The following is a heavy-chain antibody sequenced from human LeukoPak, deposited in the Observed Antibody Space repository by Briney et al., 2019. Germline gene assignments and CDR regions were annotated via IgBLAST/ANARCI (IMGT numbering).Heavy chain of an antibody. CDR2: IYTTGRT. J-gene: IGHJ5*02. Sequence: PSQTLSLTCTVSGGSISSGSFYWSWIRQPAGKGLEWIGRIYTTGRTNYNPSLKSRVTISVDTSKNQFSLKLSSVTAADTAVYYCARDYGDYIDWFDPWGQGTLVTVSS. V-gene: IGHV4-61*02. CDR1: GGSISSGSFY. D-gene: IGHD4-17*01. CDR3: ARDYGDYIDWFDP.